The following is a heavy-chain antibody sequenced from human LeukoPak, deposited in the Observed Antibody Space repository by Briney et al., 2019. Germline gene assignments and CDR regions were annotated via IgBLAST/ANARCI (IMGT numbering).Heavy chain of an antibody. CDR1: GFTFSSYG. Sequence: QTGGSLRFSCAASGFTFSSYGMHWVRQAPGKGLEWVAFIRYDGSNKYYADSVKGRFTISRDNSKNTLYLQMNSLRAEDTAVYYCAKGGFGGYSPTPDWGQGTLVTVSS. CDR2: IRYDGSNK. D-gene: IGHD5-18*01. J-gene: IGHJ4*02. V-gene: IGHV3-30*02. CDR3: AKGGFGGYSPTPD.